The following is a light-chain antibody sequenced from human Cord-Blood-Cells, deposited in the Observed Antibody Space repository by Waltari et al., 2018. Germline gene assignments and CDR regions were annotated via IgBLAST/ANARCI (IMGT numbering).Light chain of an antibody. V-gene: IGLV2-14*01. CDR3: SSYTSSSTNYV. Sequence: QSVLTQPASVSGSPGQSLTISCTGTSSDVGGYNYVPWYQQHPGKAPKLMIYEVSNRPSGVSNRFSGSKSGNTASLTISGLQAEDEADYYCSSYTSSSTNYVFGTGTKVTVL. J-gene: IGLJ1*01. CDR1: SSDVGGYNY. CDR2: EVS.